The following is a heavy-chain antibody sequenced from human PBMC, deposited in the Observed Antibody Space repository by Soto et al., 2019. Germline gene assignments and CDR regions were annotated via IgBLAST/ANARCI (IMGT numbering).Heavy chain of an antibody. D-gene: IGHD6-25*01. CDR2: TYSGGSS. Sequence: EVQLVESGGGLVQPGGSLRVSCAASGLNVSSNSMNWVRQAPGRGLEWVSITYSGGSSYYADSVKGRFTISRDNSKNTLFLQMHSLSAEDTAVYYCARDGAYSSAHMDVWGKGTTVTVSS. J-gene: IGHJ6*03. CDR3: ARDGAYSSAHMDV. V-gene: IGHV3-66*01. CDR1: GLNVSSNS.